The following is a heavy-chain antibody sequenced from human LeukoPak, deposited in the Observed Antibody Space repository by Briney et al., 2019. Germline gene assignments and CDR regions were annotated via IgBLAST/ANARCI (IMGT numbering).Heavy chain of an antibody. J-gene: IGHJ4*02. CDR2: IYSGGRT. Sequence: GGSLRLSCVVSGFSFRSYWMSWVRQAPGKGLEWVAVIYSGGRTYYADSVKRRFSNSRDNYKHRLYLQKNSLRVEDTAVYYCAKGPVSAIVGATTLDYWGQGTLLTVAS. CDR1: GFSFRSYW. CDR3: AKGPVSAIVGATTLDY. D-gene: IGHD1-26*01. V-gene: IGHV3-66*01.